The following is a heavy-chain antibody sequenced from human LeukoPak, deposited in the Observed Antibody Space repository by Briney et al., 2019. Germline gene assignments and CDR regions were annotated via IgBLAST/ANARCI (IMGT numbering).Heavy chain of an antibody. Sequence: GGSLRLSCAASGFTFSSYAMSWVRQAPGKGLEWVSAISGSGGSTYYADSVKGRFTISRDNSKNTLYLQMNSLRAEDTAVYYCAKEYYHGSGTLPGAFDIWGQGTMVTVSS. D-gene: IGHD3-10*01. CDR3: AKEYYHGSGTLPGAFDI. V-gene: IGHV3-23*01. CDR1: GFTFSSYA. CDR2: ISGSGGST. J-gene: IGHJ3*02.